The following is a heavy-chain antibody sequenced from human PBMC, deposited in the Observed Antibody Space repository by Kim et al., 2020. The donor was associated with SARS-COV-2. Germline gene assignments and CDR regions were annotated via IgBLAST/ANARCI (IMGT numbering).Heavy chain of an antibody. CDR3: TKALYGGNF. CDR2: ISGSGGTT. D-gene: IGHD3-16*02. J-gene: IGHJ4*02. Sequence: GGSLRLSCAASGFTFSTYAMSWVRQAPGKVLEWVSAISGSGGTTNYADSVKGRFTVSRDNSKNMLYLQMNSLRAEDTAVYYCTKALYGGNFWGQGTLVTV. CDR1: GFTFSTYA. V-gene: IGHV3-23*01.